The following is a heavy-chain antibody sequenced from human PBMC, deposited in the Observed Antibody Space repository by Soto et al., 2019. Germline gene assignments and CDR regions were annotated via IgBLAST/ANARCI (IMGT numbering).Heavy chain of an antibody. CDR2: ISYDGSNK. Sequence: GGSLRLSCAASGFTFSSYGMHWVRQAPGKGLEWVAVISYDGSNKYYADSVKGRFTISRDNSKNTLYLQMNSLRAEDTAVYYCAKDPGSGSYYPKRFDYWGQGTLVTVSS. D-gene: IGHD3-10*01. V-gene: IGHV3-30*18. CDR3: AKDPGSGSYYPKRFDY. CDR1: GFTFSSYG. J-gene: IGHJ4*02.